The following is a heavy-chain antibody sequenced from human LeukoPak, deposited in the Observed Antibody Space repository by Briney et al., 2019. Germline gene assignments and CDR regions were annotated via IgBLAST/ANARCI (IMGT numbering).Heavy chain of an antibody. Sequence: GGSLRLSCTASGFTFSTYEMNWVRQAPGKGLEWVSYISGSGYPIYYADSVRGRFTISRDNAKNSLYLQMNSLRAEDTAIYYCARVRGLEWLLKHLDSWGQGTLVTVSS. J-gene: IGHJ4*02. CDR2: ISGSGYPI. CDR3: ARVRGLEWLLKHLDS. V-gene: IGHV3-48*03. D-gene: IGHD3-3*01. CDR1: GFTFSTYE.